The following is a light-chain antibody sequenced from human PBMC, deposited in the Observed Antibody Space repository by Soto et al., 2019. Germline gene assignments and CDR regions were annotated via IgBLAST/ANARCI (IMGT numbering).Light chain of an antibody. V-gene: IGLV1-51*01. CDR2: DNN. CDR3: VTWDSSLSVVV. Sequence: QSVLTQPPSMSAAPGQKVTISCSGSSSNIENNYVSWYQQDPGTAPKLLIYDNNRRPSGIPGRFSGSKSGTSATLGITGLQPGDEAHYYCVTWDSSLSVVVFGGGTKLTVL. J-gene: IGLJ2*01. CDR1: SSNIENNY.